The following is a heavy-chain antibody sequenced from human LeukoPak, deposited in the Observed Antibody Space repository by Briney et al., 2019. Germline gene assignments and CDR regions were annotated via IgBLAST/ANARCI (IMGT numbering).Heavy chain of an antibody. CDR2: INPNSGGT. Sequence: ASVKVSCKASGYTFTGYYMHWVRQAPGQGLEWMGWINPNSGGTNYAQEFQGRVTMTRDTPISTAYMELSRLRSDDTAVYYCARAGSYDILTGYHPFDAFDIWGQGTMVTVSS. J-gene: IGHJ3*02. CDR1: GYTFTGYY. D-gene: IGHD3-9*01. CDR3: ARAGSYDILTGYHPFDAFDI. V-gene: IGHV1-2*02.